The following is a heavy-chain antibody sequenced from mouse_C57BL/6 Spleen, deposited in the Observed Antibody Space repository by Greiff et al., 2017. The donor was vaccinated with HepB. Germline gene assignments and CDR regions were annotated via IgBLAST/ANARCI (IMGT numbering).Heavy chain of an antibody. CDR2: IYPRDGST. J-gene: IGHJ4*01. CDR3: AKGKIYYGNYGAMDY. V-gene: IGHV1-78*01. CDR1: GYTFTDHT. Sequence: VQLQQSDAELVKPRASVKISCKVSGYTFTDHTIHWMKQRPEQGLEWIGYIYPRDGSTKYNEKFKGKATLTADKSSSTAYMQLNSLTSEDSAVYFCAKGKIYYGNYGAMDYWGQGTSVTVSS. D-gene: IGHD2-1*01.